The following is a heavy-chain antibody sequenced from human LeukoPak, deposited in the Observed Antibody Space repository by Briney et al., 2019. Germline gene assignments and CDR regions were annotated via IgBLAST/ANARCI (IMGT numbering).Heavy chain of an antibody. V-gene: IGHV4-31*03. CDR1: GGSISSGGYY. CDR3: ARGRGSYLVY. Sequence: SETLSLTCTVSGGSISSGGYYWSWIRQHPGKGLEWIGYIYYSGSTYYNPSLKSRVTISVDTSKNQFSLKLSSVTAADTAVYYCARGRGSYLVYWGQGTLVTVSS. J-gene: IGHJ4*02. D-gene: IGHD3-16*01. CDR2: IYYSGST.